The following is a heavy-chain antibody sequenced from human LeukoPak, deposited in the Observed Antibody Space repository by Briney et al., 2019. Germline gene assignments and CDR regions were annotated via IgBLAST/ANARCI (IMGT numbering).Heavy chain of an antibody. V-gene: IGHV3-49*04. D-gene: IGHD4-23*01. CDR3: ARGPILLWLHDGMDV. Sequence: PGGSLRLSCTGSGFIFGDHAMAWVRQAPGKGLEWVGFIRSKAYGGTTEYAASVKGRFTISRDDSRGIAYLEMNSLKIEDTAVYYCARGPILLWLHDGMDVWGQGTTVTVSS. J-gene: IGHJ6*02. CDR2: IRSKAYGGTT. CDR1: GFIFGDHA.